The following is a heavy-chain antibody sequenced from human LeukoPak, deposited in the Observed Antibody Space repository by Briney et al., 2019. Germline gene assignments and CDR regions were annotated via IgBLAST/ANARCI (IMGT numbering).Heavy chain of an antibody. V-gene: IGHV1-18*01. Sequence: ASVKVSCKASGYTFTSCGISWVRQAPGQGLEWMGWISAYNGNTNYAQKLQGRVTMTTDTSTSTAYMELRSLRSDDTAVYYCARDYDFWSGYSDYYYYGMDVWGQGTTVTVSS. CDR3: ARDYDFWSGYSDYYYYGMDV. CDR2: ISAYNGNT. D-gene: IGHD3-3*01. CDR1: GYTFTSCG. J-gene: IGHJ6*02.